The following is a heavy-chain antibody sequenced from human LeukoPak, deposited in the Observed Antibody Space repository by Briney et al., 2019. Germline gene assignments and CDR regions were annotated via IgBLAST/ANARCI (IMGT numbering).Heavy chain of an antibody. CDR2: IDPSDSYT. J-gene: IGHJ4*02. CDR1: GYNFRSCW. CDR3: ARSKAVDF. Sequence: GESLRISCKGSGYNFRSCWINWVRQMPGKGLEWMGTIDPSDSYTDYSPSFQGHVTITADKSINTAYLQWSSLRASGTAIYYCARSKAVDFWGQGTLVTVSS. V-gene: IGHV5-10-1*01.